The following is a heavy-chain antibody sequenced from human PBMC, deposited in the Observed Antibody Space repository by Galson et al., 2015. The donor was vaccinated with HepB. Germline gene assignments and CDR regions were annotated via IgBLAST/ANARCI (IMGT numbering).Heavy chain of an antibody. CDR2: IKEDGSEK. CDR1: EFILSMYW. D-gene: IGHD3-10*01. V-gene: IGHV3-7*05. J-gene: IGHJ6*02. CDR3: ARVKRGEWYSFYYYGMDV. Sequence: SLRLSCAASEFILSMYWMNWVRQAPGKGLEWVANIKEDGSEKNYVDSVKGRFTISRDNAKNSLYLQMNSLRAEDTAVYYCARVKRGEWYSFYYYGMDVWGQGTRSPSP.